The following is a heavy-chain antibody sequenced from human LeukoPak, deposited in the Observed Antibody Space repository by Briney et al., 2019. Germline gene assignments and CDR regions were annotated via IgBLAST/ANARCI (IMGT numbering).Heavy chain of an antibody. D-gene: IGHD6-13*01. CDR2: ISGSATTT. CDR1: GFTFSSYA. Sequence: GGSLRVSCAASGFTFSSYAMSWVRQAPGKGLEWVSAISGSATTTYYADSVKGRFTISRDNSKNTLYLQMNSLRAEDTAIYYCAKPLSVASGTDFDYWGQGTLVTVSS. J-gene: IGHJ4*02. V-gene: IGHV3-23*01. CDR3: AKPLSVASGTDFDY.